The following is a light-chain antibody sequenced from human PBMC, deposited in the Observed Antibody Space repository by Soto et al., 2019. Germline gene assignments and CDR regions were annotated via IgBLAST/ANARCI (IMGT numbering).Light chain of an antibody. CDR3: QQYNNWIT. CDR2: AAS. CDR1: QSISIN. Sequence: EIVMTQSPATLSVSPGERAILSCRASQSISINLAWYQQKPGQAPRLLIYAASNRATGVPARFSGSWSGTEFTLTISSLQSEELAVYYCQQYNNWITFGQGTRLEIK. V-gene: IGKV3-15*01. J-gene: IGKJ5*01.